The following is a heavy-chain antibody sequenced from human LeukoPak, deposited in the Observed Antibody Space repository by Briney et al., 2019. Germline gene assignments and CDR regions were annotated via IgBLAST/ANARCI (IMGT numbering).Heavy chain of an antibody. CDR1: AYTLTWYY. J-gene: IGHJ5*02. D-gene: IGHD3-16*02. CDR3: ARDKLGLGELSLYDQ. Sequence: ASVNVSCKASAYTLTWYYMHWVRQAPGQGLEWMGWMNPNSGGTKYAQKFQGRVTMTRDTSISTAYMELSRLRSDDTAMYYCARDKLGLGELSLYDQWGQGTLVTVFS. V-gene: IGHV1-2*02. CDR2: MNPNSGGT.